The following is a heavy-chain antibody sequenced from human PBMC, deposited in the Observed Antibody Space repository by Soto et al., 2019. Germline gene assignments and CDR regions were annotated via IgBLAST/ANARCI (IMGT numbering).Heavy chain of an antibody. D-gene: IGHD2-15*01. CDR3: ARFYCSGGSCYENYYYGMDV. J-gene: IGHJ6*02. V-gene: IGHV4-34*01. Sequence: IRQPPGKGLEWIGEINHSGSTNYNPSLKSRVTISVDTSKNQFSLKLSSVTAADTAVYYCARFYCSGGSCYENYYYGMDVWGQGTTVTVSS. CDR2: INHSGST.